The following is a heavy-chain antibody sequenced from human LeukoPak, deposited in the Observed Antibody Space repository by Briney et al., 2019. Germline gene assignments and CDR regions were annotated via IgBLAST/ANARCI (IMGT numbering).Heavy chain of an antibody. D-gene: IGHD2-15*01. CDR1: GFTFSSYA. CDR3: ARAPLGYCRGGSCIAEPDVDY. J-gene: IGHJ4*02. Sequence: GRSLRLSCAASGFTFSSYAMHWVRQAPGKGLEWVAVISYDGSNKYYADSVKGRFTISRDNSKNTLYLQMNSLRAEDTAVYYCARAPLGYCRGGSCIAEPDVDYWGQGTLVTVSS. V-gene: IGHV3-30-3*01. CDR2: ISYDGSNK.